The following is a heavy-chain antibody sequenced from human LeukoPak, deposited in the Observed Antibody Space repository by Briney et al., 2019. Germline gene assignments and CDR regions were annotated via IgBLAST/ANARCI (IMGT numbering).Heavy chain of an antibody. CDR1: GFTFSSYA. V-gene: IGHV3-23*01. CDR3: AKDPRLAYDSSGYYFEGAFDI. J-gene: IGHJ3*02. Sequence: GGSLRLSCAASGFTFSSYAMSWVRQAPGKGLEWVSAISGSGGSTYYADSVKGRFTISRDNSKNTLYLQMNSLRAEDTAVYYRAKDPRLAYDSSGYYFEGAFDIWGQGTMVTVSS. D-gene: IGHD3-22*01. CDR2: ISGSGGST.